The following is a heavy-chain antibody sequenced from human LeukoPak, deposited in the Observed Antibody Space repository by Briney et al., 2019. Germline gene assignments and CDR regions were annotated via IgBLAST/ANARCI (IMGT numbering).Heavy chain of an antibody. CDR3: ARDSSQITMVRGIFDY. Sequence: GASVKVSCKASGYTFTSYYMHWVRQAPGQGLEWMGWLNPSSGDTKYAQNFQGRVTMTRDTSTSTVYMELSSLRSEDTAVYYCARDSSQITMVRGIFDYWGQGTLVTVSS. CDR1: GYTFTSYY. J-gene: IGHJ4*02. CDR2: LNPSSGDT. V-gene: IGHV1-2*02. D-gene: IGHD3-10*01.